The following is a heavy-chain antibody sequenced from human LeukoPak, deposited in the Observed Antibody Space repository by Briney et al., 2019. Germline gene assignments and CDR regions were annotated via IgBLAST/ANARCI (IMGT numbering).Heavy chain of an antibody. V-gene: IGHV3-15*07. D-gene: IGHD2-21*01. CDR2: IKPKTDGETT. CDR1: GFTFSSYG. CDR3: ITPLPYSAQ. J-gene: IGHJ4*02. Sequence: PGGSLRLSCAASGFTFSSYGMHWVRQAPGKGLEWVGRIKPKTDGETTEYAAPVKGRFSISRDDSKNMLYLQMNSLKTEDTAVYYCITPLPYSAQGGQGTLVTISS.